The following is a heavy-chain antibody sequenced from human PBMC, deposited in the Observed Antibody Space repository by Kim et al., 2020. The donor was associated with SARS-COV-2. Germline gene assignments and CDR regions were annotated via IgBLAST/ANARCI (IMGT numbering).Heavy chain of an antibody. CDR1: GGSFSGYY. J-gene: IGHJ4*02. CDR3: QQGYCSGGNCYWY. Sequence: SETLSLTCAVFGGSFSGYYWSWIRQPPGKGLEWIGEINHSGSTNYNPSLKSRVTISVDASKNQFSLKLNSVTAADTAVYYCQQGYCSGGNCYWYWGQGTLVTVSS. D-gene: IGHD2-15*01. CDR2: INHSGST. V-gene: IGHV4-34*01.